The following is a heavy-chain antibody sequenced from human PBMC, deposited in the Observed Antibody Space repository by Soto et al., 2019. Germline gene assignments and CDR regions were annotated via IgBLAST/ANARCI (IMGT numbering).Heavy chain of an antibody. CDR1: GYTFTRNW. J-gene: IGHJ3*01. Sequence: EVQLVPSGAEVKKPGESLKISCKGYGYTFTRNWIGWVRQMPGKGLEWMGIIFPIDSDTRYSPSSQGQVTISADNSIRTAYLQGSSLKASDTAIYYCATPGGRDFNAVDVWGQGTMVTVSS. D-gene: IGHD2-21*02. V-gene: IGHV5-51*01. CDR2: IFPIDSDT. CDR3: ATPGGRDFNAVDV.